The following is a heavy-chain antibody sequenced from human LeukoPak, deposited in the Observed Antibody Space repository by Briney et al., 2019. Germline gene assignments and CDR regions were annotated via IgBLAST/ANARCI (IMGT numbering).Heavy chain of an antibody. CDR2: IYYSGST. Sequence: PSETLSLTCTVSGGSISSYYWSWIRQPPGKGLEWIGYIYYSGSTNYNPSLKSRVTISVDTSKNQFSLKLSSATAADTAVYYCARDPQFGEEGYFDYWGQGTLVTVSS. CDR1: GGSISSYY. V-gene: IGHV4-59*01. CDR3: ARDPQFGEEGYFDY. D-gene: IGHD3-10*01. J-gene: IGHJ4*02.